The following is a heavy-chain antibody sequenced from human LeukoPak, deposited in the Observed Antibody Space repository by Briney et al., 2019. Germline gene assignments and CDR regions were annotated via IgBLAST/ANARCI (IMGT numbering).Heavy chain of an antibody. Sequence: ASVKVSCKASGYAFSFYGINWVRQAPGQGLEWMGFISVNNGNTHYAEKFQGRVTMATDTSTSTAYLEVRSLRSDDTAVYYCARDQYEYSSSVGAFDIWGQGTMVTVSS. CDR3: ARDQYEYSSSVGAFDI. V-gene: IGHV1-18*01. J-gene: IGHJ3*02. D-gene: IGHD6-6*01. CDR1: GYAFSFYG. CDR2: ISVNNGNT.